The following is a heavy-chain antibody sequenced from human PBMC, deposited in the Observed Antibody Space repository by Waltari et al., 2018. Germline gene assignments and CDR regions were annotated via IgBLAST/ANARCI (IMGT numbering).Heavy chain of an antibody. Sequence: QVQLQESGPGLVKPSETLSLTCTVPGGSISTYHWSWIRQPAGRGLEWIGRFYPSGTTNYNPSLKSRVTMSVDASKNLFSLRLSSVTAADTAVYYCARRYNGYDYSYFDYWGQGTLVTVSS. CDR2: FYPSGTT. V-gene: IGHV4-4*07. CDR1: GGSISTYH. J-gene: IGHJ4*02. D-gene: IGHD5-12*01. CDR3: ARRYNGYDYSYFDY.